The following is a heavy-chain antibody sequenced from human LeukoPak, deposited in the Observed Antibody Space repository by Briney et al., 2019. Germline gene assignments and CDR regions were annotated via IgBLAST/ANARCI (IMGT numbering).Heavy chain of an antibody. J-gene: IGHJ4*02. CDR3: ARGYSGSYRIYY. CDR1: GFTFSDYW. D-gene: IGHD1-26*01. V-gene: IGHV3-74*03. CDR2: VNTDGSDT. Sequence: GGSLRLSCTASGFTFSDYWMHWVRLAPGKGLVWVSHVNTDGSDTTYADSVKGRFTISRDSAKNTLYVQMHSLSAEDTALYYCARGYSGSYRIYYWGQGTPVTVSS.